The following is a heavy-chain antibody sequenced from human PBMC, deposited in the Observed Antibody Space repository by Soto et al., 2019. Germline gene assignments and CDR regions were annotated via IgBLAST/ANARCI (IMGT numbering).Heavy chain of an antibody. J-gene: IGHJ6*02. Sequence: GGSLRLSCAASGFTFDDYAMHWVRQAPGKGLEWVSGISWNSGSIGYADSVKGRFTISRDNAKNSLYLQMNSLRAEDTALYYCAKDSGYAPGYYYGMDVWGQGTTVTVS. CDR1: GFTFDDYA. CDR3: AKDSGYAPGYYYGMDV. D-gene: IGHD5-12*01. CDR2: ISWNSGSI. V-gene: IGHV3-9*01.